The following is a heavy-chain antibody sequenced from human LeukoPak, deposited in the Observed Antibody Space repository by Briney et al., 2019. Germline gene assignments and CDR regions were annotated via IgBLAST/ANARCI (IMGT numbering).Heavy chain of an antibody. V-gene: IGHV1-18*01. CDR2: ISAYNGNT. Sequence: GASVKVSCKASGYTFTSYGISWVRPAPGQGLEWMGWISAYNGNTNYAQKLQGRVTMTTDTSTSTAYMELRSLRSDDTAVYYCAREQGYCSSTSCYSSFDYWGQGTLVTVSS. CDR3: AREQGYCSSTSCYSSFDY. D-gene: IGHD2-2*01. CDR1: GYTFTSYG. J-gene: IGHJ4*02.